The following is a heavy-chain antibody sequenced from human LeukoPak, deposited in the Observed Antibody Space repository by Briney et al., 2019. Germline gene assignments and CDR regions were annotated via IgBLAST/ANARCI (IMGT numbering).Heavy chain of an antibody. V-gene: IGHV3-23*01. Sequence: GGSLRLSCAASGFTFTNYAMSWVRQAPGKGLEWVSAISGSGISTYYADSVKGRFTISRDNSKNTLSLQMNSLRAEDTAVYYCAKSPTGNYYYGMHVWGQGTTVTVSS. CDR3: AKSPTGNYYYGMHV. J-gene: IGHJ6*02. D-gene: IGHD1-14*01. CDR2: ISGSGIST. CDR1: GFTFTNYA.